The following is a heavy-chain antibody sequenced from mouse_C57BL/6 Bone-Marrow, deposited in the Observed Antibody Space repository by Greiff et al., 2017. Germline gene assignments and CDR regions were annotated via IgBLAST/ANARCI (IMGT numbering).Heavy chain of an antibody. CDR1: GFTFSSYG. D-gene: IGHD2-3*01. CDR2: ISSGGSYT. V-gene: IGHV5-6*01. Sequence: EVQRVESGGDLVKPGGSLKLSCAASGFTFSSYGMSWVRQTPDKRLEWVATISSGGSYTYYPDSVKGRFTISRDNAKHTLYLQMSSLKSEDTAMYYCASRRDDGYWAPFAYWGQGTLVTVSA. CDR3: ASRRDDGYWAPFAY. J-gene: IGHJ3*01.